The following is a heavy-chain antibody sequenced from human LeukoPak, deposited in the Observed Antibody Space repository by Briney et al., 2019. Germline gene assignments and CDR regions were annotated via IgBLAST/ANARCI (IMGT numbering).Heavy chain of an antibody. J-gene: IGHJ3*02. CDR1: GYTFTGYY. Sequence: ASVNVSCKASGYTFTGYYMHWVRQAPGQGLEWMGWINPNSGGTNYAQKFQGRVTMTRDTSISTAYMELSRLRSDDTAVYYCARGRDGYNLGAFDIWGQGTMVTVSS. CDR2: INPNSGGT. D-gene: IGHD5-24*01. CDR3: ARGRDGYNLGAFDI. V-gene: IGHV1-2*02.